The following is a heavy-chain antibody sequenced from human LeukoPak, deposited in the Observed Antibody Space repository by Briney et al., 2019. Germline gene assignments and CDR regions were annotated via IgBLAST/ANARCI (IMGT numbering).Heavy chain of an antibody. CDR2: ISYDGSKK. CDR3: AKAWGELAAAGAFDI. V-gene: IGHV3-30*18. J-gene: IGHJ3*02. Sequence: GRSLRLSCAASGFTFSSYGMHWVRQAPGKGLEWVAVISYDGSKKYYADSVKGRLPISRENSKNTLSLQMTGLRAEDTAVYYCAKAWGELAAAGAFDIWGQGTMVTVSS. D-gene: IGHD6-13*01. CDR1: GFTFSSYG.